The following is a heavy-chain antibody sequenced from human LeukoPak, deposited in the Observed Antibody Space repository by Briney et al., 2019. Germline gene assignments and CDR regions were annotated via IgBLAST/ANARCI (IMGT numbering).Heavy chain of an antibody. CDR3: ARAAIGSAAAY. D-gene: IGHD2-15*01. J-gene: IGHJ4*02. Sequence: SETLSRNSTVSGGSTSSGGYYWSWIRQHPGKGLEGSGYIYYSGSTYYNPSLKSRVTISVDTSKNKFSLKLSSVTAADTAVYYCARAAIGSAAAYWGEGTLVTVSS. CDR1: GGSTSSGGYY. V-gene: IGHV4-31*03. CDR2: IYYSGST.